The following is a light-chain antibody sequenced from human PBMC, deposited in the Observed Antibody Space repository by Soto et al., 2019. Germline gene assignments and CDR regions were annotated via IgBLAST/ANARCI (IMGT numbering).Light chain of an antibody. Sequence: EIVMTQYPATLSVSPGERDTLSCRASQSVSSNLAWYQQKPGHAPRLLIYGASTRATGIPARFSGSGSGTEFTLTISSMQSEDFAVYYCQQSWTFGQGTKVEIK. V-gene: IGKV3-15*01. CDR2: GAS. J-gene: IGKJ1*01. CDR3: QQSWT. CDR1: QSVSSN.